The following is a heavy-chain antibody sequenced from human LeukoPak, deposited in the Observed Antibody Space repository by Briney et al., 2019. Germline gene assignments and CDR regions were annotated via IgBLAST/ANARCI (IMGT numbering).Heavy chain of an antibody. Sequence: SETLSLTCSVSGYSISSGYYWAWIRQPPGQGLEWIGSIYHSGTTYYNPSLKSRVTISVDTSKNQFSLKLSSVTAADTAVYYCARDGSGSGSPFDYWGQGTLVTVFS. V-gene: IGHV4-38-2*02. CDR1: GYSISSGYY. CDR3: ARDGSGSGSPFDY. J-gene: IGHJ4*02. CDR2: IYHSGTT. D-gene: IGHD5-12*01.